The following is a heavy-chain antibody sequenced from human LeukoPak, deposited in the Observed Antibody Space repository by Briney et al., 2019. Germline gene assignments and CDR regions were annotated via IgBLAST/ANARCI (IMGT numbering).Heavy chain of an antibody. V-gene: IGHV3-23*01. CDR2: ISGSGGST. CDR3: AKDYYDFWSGPDAFDI. D-gene: IGHD3-3*01. J-gene: IGHJ3*02. CDR1: GFTFSSYA. Sequence: GGSLRLSCAASGFTFSSYAMSWVRQAPGKGLEWVSAISGSGGSTYYADSVKGRFTISRDNSKNTLYLQMNSLRAEDTAVYYCAKDYYDFWSGPDAFDIWGQGTMVTVSS.